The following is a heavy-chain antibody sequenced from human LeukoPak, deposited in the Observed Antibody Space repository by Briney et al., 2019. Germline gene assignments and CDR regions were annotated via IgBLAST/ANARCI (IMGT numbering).Heavy chain of an antibody. J-gene: IGHJ4*02. CDR1: GYTFTGYY. CDR2: INPNSGGT. D-gene: IGHD6-13*01. V-gene: IGHV1-2*04. Sequence: GASVKVSCKASGYTFTGYYMHWVRQAPGQGLEWMGWINPNSGGTNYAQKFQGWVTMTEDTSTDTAYMELSSLRSEDTAVYYCATVNGAAAGMFQAFDYWGQGTLVTVSS. CDR3: ATVNGAAAGMFQAFDY.